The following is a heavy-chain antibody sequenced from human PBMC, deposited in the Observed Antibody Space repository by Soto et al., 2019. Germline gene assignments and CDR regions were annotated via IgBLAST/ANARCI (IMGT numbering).Heavy chain of an antibody. V-gene: IGHV3-30*04. D-gene: IGHD2-15*01. CDR1: GFTFSSYA. Sequence: QVQLVESGGGVVQPGRSLRLSCAASGFTFSSYAMHWVRQAPGKGLEWVAVISYDGRNKYYADSVKGRFSISRDNSKNTLYLQMNSLRAEDTAVYYWGREEGYCSGGRCYPDGMDVWGQGTTVTVSS. CDR3: GREEGYCSGGRCYPDGMDV. J-gene: IGHJ6*02. CDR2: ISYDGRNK.